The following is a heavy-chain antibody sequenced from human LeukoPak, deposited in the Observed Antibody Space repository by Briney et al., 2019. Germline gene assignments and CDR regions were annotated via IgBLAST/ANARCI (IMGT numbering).Heavy chain of an antibody. J-gene: IGHJ4*02. CDR2: IFGDDNT. CDR1: GFTFSSYS. V-gene: IGHV3-53*04. D-gene: IGHD2-2*01. CDR3: AKSGRGSSTDYLDY. Sequence: GGSLRLSCAASGFTFSSYSMNWVRQAPGKGLEWVSLIFGDDNTRYADPVKGRFTISRHNSKNTVYLQMNSLRPDDTAVYYCAKSGRGSSTDYLDYWGQGTLVTVSS.